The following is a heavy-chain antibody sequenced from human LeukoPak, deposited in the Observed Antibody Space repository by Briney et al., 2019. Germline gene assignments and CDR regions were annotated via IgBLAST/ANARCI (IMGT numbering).Heavy chain of an antibody. CDR3: ARVRPNSVSDPDALDY. J-gene: IGHJ4*02. D-gene: IGHD5/OR15-5a*01. CDR2: IDGDGGST. Sequence: PGGSLRLSCAASGFTLSHYALHWVRQAPGKGLEYVSAIDGDGGSTYYADSVKGRFTISRDNSHNTLYLQMGDLRAEDMAIYYCARVRPNSVSDPDALDYWGQGTLVTVSS. CDR1: GFTLSHYA. V-gene: IGHV3-64*02.